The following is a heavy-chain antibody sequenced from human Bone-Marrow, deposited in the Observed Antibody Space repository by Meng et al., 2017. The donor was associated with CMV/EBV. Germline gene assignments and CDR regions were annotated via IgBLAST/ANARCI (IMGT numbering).Heavy chain of an antibody. CDR2: INPSGGST. D-gene: IGHD2-21*01. Sequence: ASVKVSCKASGYTFTSYYMHWVRQAPGQGLEWMGIINPSGGSTSYAQKFQGRVTMTRDTSISTAYMELSRLRSDDTAVYYCARGSFRVIAIPVLSHGFDPWGQGTLVTVSS. CDR1: GYTFTSYY. CDR3: ARGSFRVIAIPVLSHGFDP. J-gene: IGHJ5*02. V-gene: IGHV1-46*01.